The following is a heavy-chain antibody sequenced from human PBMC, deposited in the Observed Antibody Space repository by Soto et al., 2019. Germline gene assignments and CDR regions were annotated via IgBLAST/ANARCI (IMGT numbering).Heavy chain of an antibody. CDR2: ISYDGSNK. Sequence: GGSRRLSCAASGFTFSSYGMHWVRQAPGKGLEWVAVISYDGSNKYYADSVKGRFTISRDNSKNTLYLQMNSLRAEDTAVYYCAKDITAVAGPLDYWGQGTLVTVSS. D-gene: IGHD6-19*01. CDR1: GFTFSSYG. CDR3: AKDITAVAGPLDY. V-gene: IGHV3-30*18. J-gene: IGHJ4*02.